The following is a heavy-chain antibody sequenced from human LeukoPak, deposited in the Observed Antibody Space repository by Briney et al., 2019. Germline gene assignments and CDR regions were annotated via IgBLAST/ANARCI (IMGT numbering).Heavy chain of an antibody. CDR3: ARDRSRYYDYVWGSYRSGSLDV. CDR1: GFTFSSYS. Sequence: GGSLRLSCAASGFTFSSYSMNWVRQAPGKGLEWVSSISSSSSYIYYADSVKGRFTISRDNAKNSLYLQMNSLRAEDTAVYYCARDRSRYYDYVWGSYRSGSLDVWGTGTTVTVSS. D-gene: IGHD3-16*02. J-gene: IGHJ6*04. CDR2: ISSSSSYI. V-gene: IGHV3-21*01.